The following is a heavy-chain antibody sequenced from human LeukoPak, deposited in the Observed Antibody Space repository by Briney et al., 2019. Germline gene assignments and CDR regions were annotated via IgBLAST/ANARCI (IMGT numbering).Heavy chain of an antibody. CDR1: GFIFSGHW. CDR3: TRSGYNNGYDY. Sequence: GGSLRLSCVASGFIFSGHWMHWVRQVPGKGLVAASRITPDGSATAYADSVEGRFTISRDNAKNTLYLEMNSLTTEDTALYYCTRSGYNNGYDYWGQGTLVTVSS. D-gene: IGHD1-1*01. V-gene: IGHV3-74*03. J-gene: IGHJ4*02. CDR2: ITPDGSAT.